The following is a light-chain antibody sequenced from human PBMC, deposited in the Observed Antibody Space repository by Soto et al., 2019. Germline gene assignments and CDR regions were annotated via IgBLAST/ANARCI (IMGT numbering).Light chain of an antibody. CDR2: DAY. V-gene: IGKV3-11*01. J-gene: IGKJ3*01. Sequence: EVVLTQSPATLSLSPGERVTLSCRASQSVGTQLGWSQQKPGQAPRLLIYDAYNRATDIPARFSGSGSGTDFTLTISSLEPEDFAVYYCHQRSDWPFTFGPGTKLDMK. CDR3: HQRSDWPFT. CDR1: QSVGTQ.